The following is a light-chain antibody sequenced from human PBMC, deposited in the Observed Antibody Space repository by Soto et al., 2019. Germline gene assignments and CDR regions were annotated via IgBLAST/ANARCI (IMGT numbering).Light chain of an antibody. Sequence: DIQMTQSPSTLSASVGDRVTITCRADQSITRWLAWFQQKPGKAPSLLIYDATNLQPGFPSRFSGSGSGTEFTLTISSLQPDDFATYYCQQYNGYSHSFGQGTRVEIK. CDR3: QQYNGYSHS. CDR1: QSITRW. CDR2: DAT. V-gene: IGKV1-5*01. J-gene: IGKJ2*01.